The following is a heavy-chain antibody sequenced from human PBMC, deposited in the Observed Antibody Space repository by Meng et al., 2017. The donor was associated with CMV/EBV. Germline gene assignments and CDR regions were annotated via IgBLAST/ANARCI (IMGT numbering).Heavy chain of an antibody. V-gene: IGHV1-69*05. CDR3: ASGGSYLKYYFDY. J-gene: IGHJ4*02. Sequence: SVKVSCKASGGTFSSYAISWVRQAPGQGLEWMGGIIPIFGTANYAPKFQGRVTITTDESTSTAYMELSSLRSEDTAVYYCASGGSYLKYYFDYWGQGTLVTVSS. D-gene: IGHD1-26*01. CDR1: GGTFSSYA. CDR2: IIPIFGTA.